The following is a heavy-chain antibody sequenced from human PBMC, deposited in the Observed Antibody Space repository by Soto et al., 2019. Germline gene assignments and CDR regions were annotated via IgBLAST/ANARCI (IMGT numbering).Heavy chain of an antibody. CDR1: GFTFSSYW. CDR3: ARARGYISSPAAFDI. V-gene: IGHV3-74*01. J-gene: IGHJ3*02. Sequence: GGSLRLSCAASGFTFSSYWMHWVRQAPGKGLVWVSRINSDGSSTSYAYSVKGRFTISRDNAKNTLYLQMNSLRAEDTAVYYFARARGYISSPAAFDIWGQGTMVTGS. D-gene: IGHD6-6*01. CDR2: INSDGSST.